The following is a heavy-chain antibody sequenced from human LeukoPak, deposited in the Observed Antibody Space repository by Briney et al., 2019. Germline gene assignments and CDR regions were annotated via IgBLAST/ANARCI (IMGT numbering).Heavy chain of an antibody. CDR1: GFTFSSYS. D-gene: IGHD3-22*01. Sequence: GGSLRLSCAASGFTFSSYSINWVRQAPGKGLEWVSSISSSSSYIYYADSVKGRFTISRDNAKNSLYLQMNSLRAEDTAVYYCARDLLYYYDSSLRAFDIWGQGTMVTVSS. CDR3: ARDLLYYYDSSLRAFDI. CDR2: ISSSSSYI. V-gene: IGHV3-21*01. J-gene: IGHJ3*02.